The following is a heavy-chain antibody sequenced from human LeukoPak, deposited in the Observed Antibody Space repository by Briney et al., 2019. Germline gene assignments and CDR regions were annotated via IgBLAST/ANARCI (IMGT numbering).Heavy chain of an antibody. V-gene: IGHV3-48*04. CDR3: AIPPLSGTGSSRPLAGMDV. J-gene: IGHJ6*02. CDR1: GFTFSSYS. Sequence: GGSLRLSCAASGFTFSSYSMNWVRQAPGKGLEWVSYISTSGSTIFYADSVKGRFTISRDNAKDSLYLQMNSLRAEDTAVYYCAIPPLSGTGSSRPLAGMDVWGQGTTVTVSS. CDR2: ISTSGSTI. D-gene: IGHD3-10*01.